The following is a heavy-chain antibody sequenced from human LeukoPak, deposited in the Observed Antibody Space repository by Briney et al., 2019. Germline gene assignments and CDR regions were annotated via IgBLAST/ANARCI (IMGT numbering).Heavy chain of an antibody. Sequence: PGGSLRLSCAASGFTFSSYAMGGVRQAPGKGLEWISAITANGGNTYYADSVKGRFTISRDNSKNTLYLQVNSLRAEDTAVYYCAKGNGYSYGRYYFDYWGQGTLVTVSS. CDR3: AKGNGYSYGRYYFDY. V-gene: IGHV3-23*01. CDR2: ITANGGNT. J-gene: IGHJ4*02. CDR1: GFTFSSYA. D-gene: IGHD5-18*01.